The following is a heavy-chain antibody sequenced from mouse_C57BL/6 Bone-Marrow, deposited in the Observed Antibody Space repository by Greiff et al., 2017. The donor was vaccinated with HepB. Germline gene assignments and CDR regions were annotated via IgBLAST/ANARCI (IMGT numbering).Heavy chain of an antibody. J-gene: IGHJ2*01. CDR2: IDPSDSET. Sequence: VQLQQPGAELVRPGSSMKLSCKASGYTFTSYWMHWVKQRPIQGLEWIGNIDPSDSETHYNQKFKDKATLTVDKSSSTAYMQLSSLTSEDSAVYYCARGGETGTNDYWGQGTTLTVSS. D-gene: IGHD4-1*01. V-gene: IGHV1-52*01. CDR1: GYTFTSYW. CDR3: ARGGETGTNDY.